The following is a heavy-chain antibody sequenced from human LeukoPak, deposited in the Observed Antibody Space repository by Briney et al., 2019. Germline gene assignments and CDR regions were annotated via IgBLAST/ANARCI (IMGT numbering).Heavy chain of an antibody. Sequence: SETLSLTCAVSGGPISSTSYYWAWIRQSPGKGLEWIGTIYYSGSTYHNPSLRSRVTMSVDTSRNQFSLKLSSVDAADTAVYYCAKAGVRYFDSSGLYAFDFWGQGTTVTVSS. D-gene: IGHD3-22*01. J-gene: IGHJ3*01. V-gene: IGHV4-39*01. CDR3: AKAGVRYFDSSGLYAFDF. CDR1: GGPISSTSYY. CDR2: IYYSGST.